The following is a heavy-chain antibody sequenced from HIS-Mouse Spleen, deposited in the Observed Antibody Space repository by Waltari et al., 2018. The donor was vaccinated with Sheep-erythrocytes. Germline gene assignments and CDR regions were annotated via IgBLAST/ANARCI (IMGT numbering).Heavy chain of an antibody. D-gene: IGHD5-18*01. V-gene: IGHV3-7*01. CDR1: GFTFSSYW. Sequence: EVQLVESGGGLVQPGGSLRLSCAASGFTFSSYWMSWVRQAPGKGLEWVDNRKKDGSEKYYVDSVKGRFTISRDNAKNSLYLQMNSLRAEDTAVYYCASHRTNTAMAKYFDYWGQGTLVTVSS. CDR2: RKKDGSEK. CDR3: ASHRTNTAMAKYFDY. J-gene: IGHJ4*02.